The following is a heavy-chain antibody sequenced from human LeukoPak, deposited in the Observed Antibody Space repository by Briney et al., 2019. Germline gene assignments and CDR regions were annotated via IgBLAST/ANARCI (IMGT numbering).Heavy chain of an antibody. D-gene: IGHD2-2*01. V-gene: IGHV4-31*03. Sequence: PSQTLSLTCTVSGGSISSGGYYWSWIRQHPGKGLEWIGYIHYSGSTYYNPSLKSRVTISVDTSKNQFSLKLSSVTAADTAVYYCARTVPAAPDYYYGMDVWGQGTTVTVSS. CDR3: ARTVPAAPDYYYGMDV. J-gene: IGHJ6*02. CDR2: IHYSGST. CDR1: GGSISSGGYY.